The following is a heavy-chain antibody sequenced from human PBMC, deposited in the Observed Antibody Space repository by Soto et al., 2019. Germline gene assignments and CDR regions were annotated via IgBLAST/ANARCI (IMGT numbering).Heavy chain of an antibody. CDR1: GGSSSRES. D-gene: IGHD2-2*01. CDR3: ARGLLVEPAARDWFDP. V-gene: IGHV4-34*01. J-gene: IGHJ5*02. CDR2: INHSGST. Sequence: SETLSLTCAVYGGSSSRESWSWTRQPPGKELEWIGEINHSGSTNYNPSLKSRVTISVDTSKNHFSLKLSSVTAADTAVYYCARGLLVEPAARDWFDPCSQGTLVTVSA.